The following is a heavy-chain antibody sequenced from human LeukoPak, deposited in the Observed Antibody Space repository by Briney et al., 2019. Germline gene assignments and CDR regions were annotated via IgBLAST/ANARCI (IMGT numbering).Heavy chain of an antibody. CDR1: GGTFSSYA. Sequence: SVKVSXKASGGTFSSYAISWVRQAPGQGLEWIGRIIPIFGTANYAQKFQGRVTITTDESTSTAYMELSSLRSEDTAVYYCASVSYYYDSSGYDNSGFDYWGQGTLVTVSS. V-gene: IGHV1-69*05. D-gene: IGHD3-22*01. J-gene: IGHJ4*02. CDR2: IIPIFGTA. CDR3: ASVSYYYDSSGYDNSGFDY.